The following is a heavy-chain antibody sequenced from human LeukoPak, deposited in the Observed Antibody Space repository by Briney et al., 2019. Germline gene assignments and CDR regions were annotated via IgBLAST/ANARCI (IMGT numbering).Heavy chain of an antibody. J-gene: IGHJ4*02. CDR3: AKNYYYDSSPSVPLIFDY. CDR2: ISYDGSNK. CDR1: GFTFSSYG. Sequence: GGSLRLSRAASGFTFSSYGMHWVRQAPGKGLEWVAVISYDGSNKYYADSVKGRFTISRDNSKNTLYLQMNSLRAEDTAVYYCAKNYYYDSSPSVPLIFDYWGQGTLVTVSS. V-gene: IGHV3-30*18. D-gene: IGHD3-22*01.